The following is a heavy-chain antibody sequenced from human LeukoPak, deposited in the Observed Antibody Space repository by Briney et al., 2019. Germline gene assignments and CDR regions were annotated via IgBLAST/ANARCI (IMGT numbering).Heavy chain of an antibody. CDR2: ISYDGSNT. CDR3: ARPECDRGSCYIY. Sequence: PGGSLRLSCAASGFTFSSYAMHWVRQAPGKGLEWVAVISYDGSNTYYADSVKGRFTISRDNSKNTLYLQMISLRAEDTAVYYCARPECDRGSCYIYWGQGTLVTVSS. V-gene: IGHV3-30*04. D-gene: IGHD2-15*01. J-gene: IGHJ4*02. CDR1: GFTFSSYA.